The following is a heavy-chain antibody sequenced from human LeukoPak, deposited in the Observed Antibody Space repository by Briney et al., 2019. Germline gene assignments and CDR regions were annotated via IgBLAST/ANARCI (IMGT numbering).Heavy chain of an antibody. J-gene: IGHJ6*02. CDR1: GYTFTGYY. D-gene: IGHD3-10*01. Sequence: ASVKVSCKASGYTFTGYYMHWVRQAPVQGLEWMGWINPNSGGTNYAQKFQGRVTMTRDTSISTAYMELSRLRSDDTAVYYCARASFTMVRGVITKPSYYYYGMDVWGQGTTVTVSS. CDR3: ARASFTMVRGVITKPSYYYYGMDV. CDR2: INPNSGGT. V-gene: IGHV1-2*02.